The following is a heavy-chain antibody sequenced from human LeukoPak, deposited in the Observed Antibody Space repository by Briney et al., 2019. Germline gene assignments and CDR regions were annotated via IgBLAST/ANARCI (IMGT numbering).Heavy chain of an antibody. V-gene: IGHV3-30*18. D-gene: IGHD3-22*01. Sequence: GVSLRLSCAASGFTFSSYGMHWVRQAPGNGLEWVAIISYDGTNKYYADSVKGRFAISRDNSKNTLYLQMNSLRAEDTAVYYCAKGTHYYDSSGYWGAFDIWGQGTMVTVSS. CDR1: GFTFSSYG. J-gene: IGHJ3*02. CDR2: ISYDGTNK. CDR3: AKGTHYYDSSGYWGAFDI.